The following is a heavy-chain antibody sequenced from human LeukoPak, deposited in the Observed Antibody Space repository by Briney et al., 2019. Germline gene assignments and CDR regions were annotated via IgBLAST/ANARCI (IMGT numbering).Heavy chain of an antibody. CDR1: GFTFSSYG. D-gene: IGHD3-22*01. CDR3: AKDRITMIVVAGPYYFDY. J-gene: IGHJ4*02. Sequence: GGSLRLSCAASGFTFSSYGMSWVRQAPGKGLEWVSAISGSGGSTYYADSVKGRFTISRGNSKNTLYLQMNSLRAEDTAVYYCAKDRITMIVVAGPYYFDYWGQGTLVTVSS. CDR2: ISGSGGST. V-gene: IGHV3-23*01.